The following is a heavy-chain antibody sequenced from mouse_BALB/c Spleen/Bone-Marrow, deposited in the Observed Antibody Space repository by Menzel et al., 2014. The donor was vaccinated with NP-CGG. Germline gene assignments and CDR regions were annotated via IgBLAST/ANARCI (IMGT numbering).Heavy chain of an antibody. Sequence: EVKLVESGGGLVQPGGSRKLSCTASGFTFSSFAMHWVRQAPEKGLEWVAYISSGSSTIYYADTVMGLFTISRDNPKNTLFLQMTSLRSEDTAMYYCARSGSSSGYFDYWGQGTTLTVSS. CDR3: ARSGSSSGYFDY. D-gene: IGHD1-1*01. CDR2: ISSGSSTI. V-gene: IGHV5-17*02. J-gene: IGHJ2*01. CDR1: GFTFSSFA.